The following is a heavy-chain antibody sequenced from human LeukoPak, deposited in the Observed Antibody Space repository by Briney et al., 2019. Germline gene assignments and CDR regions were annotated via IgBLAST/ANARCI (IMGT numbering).Heavy chain of an antibody. CDR2: IYYSGST. D-gene: IGHD3-3*01. V-gene: IGHV4-31*03. CDR3: ATFRSGLDY. Sequence: SGTLSLTCTVSGVSISSAGYYWSCIGQHPGQGLVWIGNIYYSGSTYYNPFHKSRVTISVDTTKNQFSLKLSSVTAADTAVYYCATFRSGLDYWGQGTRVSVSS. CDR1: GVSISSAGYY. J-gene: IGHJ4*02.